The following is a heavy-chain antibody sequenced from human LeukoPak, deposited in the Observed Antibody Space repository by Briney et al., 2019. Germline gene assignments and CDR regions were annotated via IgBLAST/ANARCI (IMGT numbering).Heavy chain of an antibody. V-gene: IGHV1-18*01. CDR2: ISAYKGNT. Sequence: ASVKVSCKATGCTFTSYGISWVRQAPGQWLEWMGWISAYKGNTNYAQKLQGRVTMTTDTSTSTAYMELRSLRSDDTAVYYCARLGRKVQDDYWGQGTLVTVSS. CDR1: GCTFTSYG. J-gene: IGHJ4*02. D-gene: IGHD1-1*01. CDR3: ARLGRKVQDDY.